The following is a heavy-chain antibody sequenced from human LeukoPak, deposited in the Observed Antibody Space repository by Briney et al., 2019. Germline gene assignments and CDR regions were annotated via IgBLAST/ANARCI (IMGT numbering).Heavy chain of an antibody. J-gene: IGHJ4*02. CDR2: ISGDGLTT. CDR3: TKGLNTISFSFDY. D-gene: IGHD2-2*01. V-gene: IGHV3-43*02. CDR1: GFTFDDYA. Sequence: QPGGSLRLSCAASGFTFDDYAMHWVRQTPGKGLEWVSLISGDGLTTYYGDSVRGRFTISRNNSKTSLYLQMNSLRTEDTAFYYCTKGLNTISFSFDYWGRGTLVTVSS.